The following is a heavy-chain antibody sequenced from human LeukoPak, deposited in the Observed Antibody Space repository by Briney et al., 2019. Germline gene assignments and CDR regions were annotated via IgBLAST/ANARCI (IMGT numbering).Heavy chain of an antibody. J-gene: IGHJ4*02. D-gene: IGHD4-17*01. CDR2: INHSGST. V-gene: IGHV4-34*01. CDR3: ASGGVDYGSAFDY. CDR1: GGSISSYY. Sequence: SETLSLTCTVSGGSISSYYWSWIRQPPGKGLEWIGEINHSGSTNYNPSLKSRVTISVDTSKNQFSLKLSSVTAADTAVYYCASGGVDYGSAFDYWGQGTLVTVSS.